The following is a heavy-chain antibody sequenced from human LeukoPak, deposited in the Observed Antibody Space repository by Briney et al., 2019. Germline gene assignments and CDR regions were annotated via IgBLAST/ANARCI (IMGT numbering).Heavy chain of an antibody. CDR1: GGSISSSSYY. D-gene: IGHD6-13*01. CDR2: IYYSGST. V-gene: IGHV4-39*07. CDR3: ARDAPLVRIGIFDY. J-gene: IGHJ4*02. Sequence: PSETLSLTCTVSGGSISSSSYYWGWIRQPPGKGLEWIGSIYYSGSTYYSPSLKSRVTISVDTSKNQFSLKLSSVTAADTAVYYCARDAPLVRIGIFDYWGQGTLVTVSS.